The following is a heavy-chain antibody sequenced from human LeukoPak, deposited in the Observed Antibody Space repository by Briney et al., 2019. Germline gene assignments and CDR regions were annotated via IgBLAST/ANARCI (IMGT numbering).Heavy chain of an antibody. J-gene: IGHJ4*02. D-gene: IGHD3-16*02. CDR3: ARARVIPTSFDD. Sequence: SQTLSLTCTVSGGSITFGSYYWTWIRQPAGKGLEWIGRIYTSGRTFYNPSLKSRVTISMDTSMNQFSLRLDSVTAADTAVYYCARARVIPTSFDDWGQGTLVTVSS. V-gene: IGHV4-61*02. CDR2: IYTSGRT. CDR1: GGSITFGSYY.